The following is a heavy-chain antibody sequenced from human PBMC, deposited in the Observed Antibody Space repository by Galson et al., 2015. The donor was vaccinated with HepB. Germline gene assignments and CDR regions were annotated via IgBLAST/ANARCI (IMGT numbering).Heavy chain of an antibody. V-gene: IGHV7-4-1*02. J-gene: IGHJ6*02. CDR1: GYTFTSYP. CDR3: AREFQPYDSSGYGLDV. CDR2: INTNTGNP. Sequence: KVSCKASGYTFTSYPMNWVRQAPGQGLEWMAWINTNTGNPTYAQGFTGRFVFSLDTSVSTAYLQISSLKAEDTAVYYCAREFQPYDSSGYGLDVWGQGTTVTVSS. D-gene: IGHD3-22*01.